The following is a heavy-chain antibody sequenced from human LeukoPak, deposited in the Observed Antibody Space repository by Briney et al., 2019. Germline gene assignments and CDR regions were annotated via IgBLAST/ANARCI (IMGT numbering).Heavy chain of an antibody. D-gene: IGHD6-19*01. Sequence: SSETLSLTCTVSGGSVSSGSYYWSWIRQPPGKGLEWIGYIYYSGSTKYNPSLKSRVTISVDTFKNQLSLKLISVPAADTAVYYCARVRYSSGWYEDYWGQGTLVTVSS. CDR3: ARVRYSSGWYEDY. J-gene: IGHJ4*02. CDR2: IYYSGST. V-gene: IGHV4-61*01. CDR1: GGSVSSGSYY.